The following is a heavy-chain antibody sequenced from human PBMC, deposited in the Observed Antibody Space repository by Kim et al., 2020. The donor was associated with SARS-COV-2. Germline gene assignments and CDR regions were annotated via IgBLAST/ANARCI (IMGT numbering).Heavy chain of an antibody. CDR3: ARDWGTAMVTGYYYGMDV. J-gene: IGHJ6*02. CDR2: IIPIFGTA. D-gene: IGHD5-18*01. V-gene: IGHV1-69*13. CDR1: GCTFSSYA. Sequence: SVKVSCKASGCTFSSYAISWVRQAPGQGLEWMGGIIPIFGTANYAQKFQGRVTITADESTSTAYMELSSLRSEDTAVYYCARDWGTAMVTGYYYGMDVWGQGTTVTVSS.